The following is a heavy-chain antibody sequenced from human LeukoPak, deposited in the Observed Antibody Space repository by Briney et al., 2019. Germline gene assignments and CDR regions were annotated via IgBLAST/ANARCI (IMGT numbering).Heavy chain of an antibody. CDR1: GGSFSGYY. CDR3: AGSDYYYHMDV. CDR2: INHSGST. V-gene: IGHV4-34*01. J-gene: IGHJ6*03. Sequence: SETLSLTCAVYGGSFSGYYWSCIRQPPGKGLEWIGEINHSGSTNYDPSLKSRVTISVDTSKNQFSLKLSSVTAADTAVYYCAGSDYYYHMDVWGKGTTVTVSS.